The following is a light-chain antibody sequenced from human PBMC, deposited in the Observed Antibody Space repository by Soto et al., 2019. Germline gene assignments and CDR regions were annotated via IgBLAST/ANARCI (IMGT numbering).Light chain of an antibody. CDR3: QQYNNWPPMYT. Sequence: IQLTQSPSSLSASVGDRVTITCRASQGIASYLAWYQQKPGKAPKLLIYAASTLQSGVPSRFSGSRSGTDFTLTISSLQPEDFATYYCQQYNNWPPMYTFGQGTKLEIK. V-gene: IGKV1-9*01. CDR1: QGIASY. J-gene: IGKJ2*01. CDR2: AAS.